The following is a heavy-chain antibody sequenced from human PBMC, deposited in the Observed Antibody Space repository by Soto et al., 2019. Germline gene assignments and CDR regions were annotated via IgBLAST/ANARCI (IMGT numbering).Heavy chain of an antibody. J-gene: IGHJ3*02. CDR2: IWYDGSNK. D-gene: IGHD4-17*01. V-gene: IGHV3-33*01. CDR1: GFTFSSYG. Sequence: QVQLVESGGGVVQPGRSLRLSCAASGFTFSSYGMHWVRQAPGKGLEWVAVIWYDGSNKYYADSVKGRFTISRDNSKNTLYLQMNSLRAEDTAVYYCARDRTTFAFDIWGQGTMVTVSS. CDR3: ARDRTTFAFDI.